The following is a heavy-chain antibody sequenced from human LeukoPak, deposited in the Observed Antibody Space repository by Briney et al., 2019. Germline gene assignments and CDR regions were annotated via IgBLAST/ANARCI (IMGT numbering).Heavy chain of an antibody. D-gene: IGHD4-17*01. CDR2: IRYSGST. J-gene: IGHJ4*02. V-gene: IGHV4-59*01. CDR1: GGSISSYY. CDR3: ARNHDYGDYWGY. Sequence: PSETLSLTCTVSGGSISSYYWSWSRQPPGKGLEWIGYIRYSGSTNYSPSLKSRVTISVDTSKNQFSLKLSSVTAADTAVYYCARNHDYGDYWGYWGQGTLVTVS.